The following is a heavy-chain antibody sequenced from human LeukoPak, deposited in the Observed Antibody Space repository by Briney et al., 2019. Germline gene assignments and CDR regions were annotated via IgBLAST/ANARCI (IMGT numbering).Heavy chain of an antibody. Sequence: SETLSLTCAVYGGSFSGYYWTWIRQPPGKGLEWIGEINHSGSTSYNPSLKSRVTMSVDTSMNQFSLRLNSVTAADTAVYYCARAYGSGSYHSNWFESWGQGTLVIVSS. CDR3: ARAYGSGSYHSNWFES. J-gene: IGHJ5*01. CDR1: GGSFSGYY. V-gene: IGHV4-34*01. CDR2: INHSGST. D-gene: IGHD3-10*01.